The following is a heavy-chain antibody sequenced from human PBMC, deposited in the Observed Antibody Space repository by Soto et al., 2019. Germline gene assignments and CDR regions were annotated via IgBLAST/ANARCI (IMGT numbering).Heavy chain of an antibody. D-gene: IGHD4-4*01. J-gene: IGHJ4*02. V-gene: IGHV4-59*07. Sequence: SDTLCLTFTFASSSIIGCCWSLIRQPPGKGLEWIGYIHYIGITNYNPSLKSRVTMSVDTSKNQFSLRLNSVTAADAAVYYCARGPSPYSNIDYWGQGTLVTVSS. CDR1: SSSIIGCC. CDR2: IHYIGIT. CDR3: ARGPSPYSNIDY.